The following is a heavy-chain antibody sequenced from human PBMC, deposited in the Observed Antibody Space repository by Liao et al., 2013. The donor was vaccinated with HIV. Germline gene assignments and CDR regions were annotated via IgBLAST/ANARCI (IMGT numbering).Heavy chain of an antibody. Sequence: QVRLRQWGAGLLKPSETLSLTCAVYGGSFTGYYWSWIRQPPGKGLEWLGDINHSGRTDFNPSLKSRVTMSVDTSKNQFSLKLSSMTAADTAVYYCARAGKDSSGYYSHYYSMEVWGKGTTVTVS. CDR3: ARAGKDSSGYYSHYYSMEV. J-gene: IGHJ6*03. V-gene: IGHV4-34*02. D-gene: IGHD3-22*01. CDR1: GGSFTGYY. CDR2: INHSGRT.